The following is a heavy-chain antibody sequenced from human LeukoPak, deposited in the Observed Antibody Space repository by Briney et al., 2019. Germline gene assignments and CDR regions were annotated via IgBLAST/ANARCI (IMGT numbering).Heavy chain of an antibody. CDR2: ISSISSYI. Sequence: GGSLRLSCAASGFTFGSYSMNWVRQAPGKGLEWVSSISSISSYIYYADSVKGRFTISRDNAKNSLYLQMNSLRSEDTALYYCRSSHYYYYMDVWGKGTKVTVSS. V-gene: IGHV3-21*01. CDR1: GFTFGSYS. CDR3: RSSHYYYYMDV. D-gene: IGHD2-15*01. J-gene: IGHJ6*03.